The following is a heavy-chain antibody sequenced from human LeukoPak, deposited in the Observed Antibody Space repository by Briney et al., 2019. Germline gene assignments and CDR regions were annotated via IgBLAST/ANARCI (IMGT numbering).Heavy chain of an antibody. Sequence: PGGSLRLSCAASGFTFSTYAMSWVRQAPGKGLEWVSAISDNGVRTYYADSVKGRFTISRDNSKNTLYLQMNSLKTEDTAMYYCTTESKLDGQFYYWGQGTLVTVSS. V-gene: IGHV3-23*01. CDR1: GFTFSTYA. CDR2: ISDNGVRT. CDR3: TTESKLDGQFYY. D-gene: IGHD5-24*01. J-gene: IGHJ4*02.